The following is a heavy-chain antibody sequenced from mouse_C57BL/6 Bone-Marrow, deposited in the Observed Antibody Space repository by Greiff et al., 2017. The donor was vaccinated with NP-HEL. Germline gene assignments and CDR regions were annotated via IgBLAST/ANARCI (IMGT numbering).Heavy chain of an antibody. Sequence: VQLQQSGPELVKPGASVKISCKASGYSFTGYYMHWVKQSHGNILDWIGYIYPYNGVSSYHQKFKGKAKVTVDKSSSTAYMELRSLTSEDSAVYYCAREHYSNPDAMDYWGQGTSVTVSS. V-gene: IGHV1-31*01. CDR3: AREHYSNPDAMDY. CDR1: GYSFTGYY. D-gene: IGHD2-5*01. J-gene: IGHJ4*01. CDR2: IYPYNGVS.